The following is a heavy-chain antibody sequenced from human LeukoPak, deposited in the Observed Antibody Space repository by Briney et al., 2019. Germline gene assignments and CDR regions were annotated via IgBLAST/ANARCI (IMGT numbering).Heavy chain of an antibody. CDR1: GYTFTSYG. Sequence: GASVKVSCKASGYTFTSYGISWVRQAPGQGLEWMGWISAYNGNTNYAQKLQGRVTMTTDTSTSTAYMELRSLRSADTAVYYCARAARRPIGTIAAAGPSEMDVWGKGTTVTVSS. J-gene: IGHJ6*04. D-gene: IGHD6-13*01. V-gene: IGHV1-18*01. CDR2: ISAYNGNT. CDR3: ARAARRPIGTIAAAGPSEMDV.